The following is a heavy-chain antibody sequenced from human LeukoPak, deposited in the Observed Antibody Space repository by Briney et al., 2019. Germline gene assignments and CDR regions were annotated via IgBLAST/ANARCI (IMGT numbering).Heavy chain of an antibody. V-gene: IGHV1-18*01. CDR1: GYAFISYG. CDR3: ARDGSGNWFDP. J-gene: IGHJ5*02. D-gene: IGHD3-10*01. CDR2: INTYNGNT. Sequence: ASVKVSCKASGYAFISYGISWVRQAPGQGLEWMGWINTYNGNTNYAQKFQDRFSMTTDTSTSTAYMELRSLRSDDTVVYYCARDGSGNWFDPWGQGTLVTVSS.